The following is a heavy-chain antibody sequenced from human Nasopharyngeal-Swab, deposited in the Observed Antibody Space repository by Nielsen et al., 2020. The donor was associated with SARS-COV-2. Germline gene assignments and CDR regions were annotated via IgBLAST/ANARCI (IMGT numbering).Heavy chain of an antibody. V-gene: IGHV3-53*01. CDR3: ARSRYYDSSGYSGYYFDY. Sequence: GESLKISCAASGFTVSSNYMSWVRQAPGKGLEWVSVIYSGGSTYYADSVKGRFTISRDNSKNTLYLQMNSLRAEDTAVYYCARSRYYDSSGYSGYYFDYWGQGTLVTVSS. CDR2: IYSGGST. D-gene: IGHD3-22*01. J-gene: IGHJ4*02. CDR1: GFTVSSNY.